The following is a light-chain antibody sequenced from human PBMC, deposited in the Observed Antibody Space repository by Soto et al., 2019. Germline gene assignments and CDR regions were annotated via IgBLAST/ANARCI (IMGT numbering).Light chain of an antibody. J-gene: IGKJ1*01. CDR2: RAS. CDR3: QQYGNWPRGT. V-gene: IGKV3-15*01. CDR1: QSLSDN. Sequence: LVMTQSPDTLTVSPGETVTLSCRASQSLSDNLAWYQQKTGQPPRLLIFRASTRASGIPARFSGGGSGTEFTLTTSRLQSEDFAVYYCQQYGNWPRGTFGPGTKVDIK.